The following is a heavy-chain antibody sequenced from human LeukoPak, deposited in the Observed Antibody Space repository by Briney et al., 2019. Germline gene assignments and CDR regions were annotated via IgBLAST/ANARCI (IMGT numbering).Heavy chain of an antibody. CDR2: IKQDGSEK. D-gene: IGHD3-3*01. J-gene: IGHJ4*02. CDR3: ARDHYDFWSGYYS. CDR1: GFTFSSYW. Sequence: GGSLRLSCAASGFTFSSYWMSWVRQAPGKGLEWVANIKQDGSEKYYVDSVKGRFTISRDNAKNSLYLQMNSLRAEDTAVYYCARDHYDFWSGYYSWGQGTLVTVSS. V-gene: IGHV3-7*01.